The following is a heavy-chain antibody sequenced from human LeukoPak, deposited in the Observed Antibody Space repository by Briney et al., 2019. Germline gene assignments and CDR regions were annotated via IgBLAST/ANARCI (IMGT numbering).Heavy chain of an antibody. Sequence: ASVKVSCKASGYTFTGYYMHWVRQAPGQGLEWMGWIDPNSGGTNYAQKFQGRVTMTSDTSISTAYMELSSLRSEDTAVYYCARSSIIAAAGPYYFDYWGQGTLVTVSS. CDR3: ARSSIIAAAGPYYFDY. CDR1: GYTFTGYY. CDR2: IDPNSGGT. D-gene: IGHD6-13*01. J-gene: IGHJ4*02. V-gene: IGHV1-2*02.